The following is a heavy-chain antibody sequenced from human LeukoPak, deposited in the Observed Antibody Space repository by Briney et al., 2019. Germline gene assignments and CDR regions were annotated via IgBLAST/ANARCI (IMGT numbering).Heavy chain of an antibody. CDR3: ATEPYTSSSWYGLLDY. V-gene: IGHV4-39*02. D-gene: IGHD6-13*01. CDR2: IYYSGST. Sequence: PSETLSLTCTVSGGSISSSSYYWGWIRQPPGKGLEWIGSIYYSGSTYYNPSLKSRITISVDTSKNQFSLKLSSVTAADTAVYYCATEPYTSSSWYGLLDYWGQGTLATVSS. CDR1: GGSISSSSYY. J-gene: IGHJ4*02.